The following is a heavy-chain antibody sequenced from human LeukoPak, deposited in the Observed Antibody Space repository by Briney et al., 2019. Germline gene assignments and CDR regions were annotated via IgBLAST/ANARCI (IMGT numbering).Heavy chain of an antibody. J-gene: IGHJ5*02. Sequence: SETLSLTCSVSGDSISYFYWSWIRQAAGKGLEWIGRVSSSGSIDYNASLKSRVTISVDTSKNQFSLKLSSVTAADTAVYYCARESNENWFDPWGQGTLVTVSS. D-gene: IGHD2-8*01. CDR2: VSSSGSI. CDR3: ARESNENWFDP. V-gene: IGHV4-4*07. CDR1: GDSISYFY.